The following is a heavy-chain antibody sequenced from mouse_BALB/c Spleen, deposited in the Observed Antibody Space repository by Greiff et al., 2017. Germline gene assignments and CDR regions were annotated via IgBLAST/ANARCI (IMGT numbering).Heavy chain of an antibody. D-gene: IGHD2-3*01. CDR1: GYTFTSYW. Sequence: QVQLQQPGAELVKPGASVKLSCKASGYTFTSYWMHWVKQRPGQGLEWIGEINPSNGRTNYNEKFKSKATLTVDKSSSTAYMQLSSLTSEDSAVYYCARSGDGYYEAMDYWGQGTSVTVSS. V-gene: IGHV1S81*02. J-gene: IGHJ4*01. CDR2: INPSNGRT. CDR3: ARSGDGYYEAMDY.